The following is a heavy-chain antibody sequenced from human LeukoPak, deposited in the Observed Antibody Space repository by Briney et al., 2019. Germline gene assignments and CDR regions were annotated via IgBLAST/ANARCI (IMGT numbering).Heavy chain of an antibody. V-gene: IGHV4-39*07. Sequence: PSETLSLTCTVSGGSITSGSHFWGWIRQPPGKGLEWIGFIFYSGSTYYNPSLTSRVTISVGTSGNQFSLKVTSVTAADAAVYYCARVPYEIRLYYMDVWGKGTTVTVSS. D-gene: IGHD2-21*01. CDR1: GGSITSGSHF. CDR2: IFYSGST. CDR3: ARVPYEIRLYYMDV. J-gene: IGHJ6*03.